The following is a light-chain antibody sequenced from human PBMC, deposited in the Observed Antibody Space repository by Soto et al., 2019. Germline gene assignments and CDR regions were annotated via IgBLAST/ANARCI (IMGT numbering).Light chain of an antibody. Sequence: IHITQSSSTQSGSVGDRATLTCRASQTISSWLAWYQQKPGKAPKLLIYKASTLKSGVPSRFSGSGSGTEFTLTISRLEPEDFAVYYCQQYGSSPPELTFGGGTKVDI. CDR2: KAS. V-gene: IGKV1-5*03. CDR3: QQYGSSPPELT. CDR1: QTISSW. J-gene: IGKJ4*01.